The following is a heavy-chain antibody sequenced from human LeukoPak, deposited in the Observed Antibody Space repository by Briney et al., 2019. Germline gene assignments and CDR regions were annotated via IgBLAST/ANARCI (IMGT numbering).Heavy chain of an antibody. Sequence: ASVKVSCKASGYTFTGYYMHWVRQAPGQGLEWMGWINPNSGGTNYAQKFQGRVTMTRDTSISTAYMELSRLRSDDTAVYYCAREDYYDSSGYENWAQEPRATASS. CDR3: AREDYYDSSGYEN. CDR1: GYTFTGYY. J-gene: IGHJ4*02. CDR2: INPNSGGT. D-gene: IGHD3-22*01. V-gene: IGHV1-2*02.